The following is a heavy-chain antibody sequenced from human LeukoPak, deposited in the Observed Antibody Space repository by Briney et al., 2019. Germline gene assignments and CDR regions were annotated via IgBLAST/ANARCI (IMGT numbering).Heavy chain of an antibody. Sequence: PSETLSLTCAVYGGSFSGYYWSWIRQPPGKGLEWIGEINHSGSTNCNPSLKSRVTISVDTSKNQFSLKLSSVTAADTAVYYCAREYYYGSGSYYHHFDYWGQGTLVTVSS. CDR2: INHSGST. CDR1: GGSFSGYY. CDR3: AREYYYGSGSYYHHFDY. D-gene: IGHD3-10*01. V-gene: IGHV4-34*01. J-gene: IGHJ4*02.